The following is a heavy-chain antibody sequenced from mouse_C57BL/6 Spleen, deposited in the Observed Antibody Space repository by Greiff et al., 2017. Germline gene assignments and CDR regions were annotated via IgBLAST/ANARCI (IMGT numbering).Heavy chain of an antibody. Sequence: QVQLQQSGPELVKPGASVKISCKASGYAFSSSWMNWVKQRPGKGLEWIGRIYPGDGDTNYNGKFKGKATLTADKSSSTAYMQLSSLTSEDSAVYFCARDDYDGPYFDYWGQGTTLTVSS. CDR3: ARDDYDGPYFDY. CDR1: GYAFSSSW. V-gene: IGHV1-82*01. J-gene: IGHJ2*01. D-gene: IGHD2-4*01. CDR2: IYPGDGDT.